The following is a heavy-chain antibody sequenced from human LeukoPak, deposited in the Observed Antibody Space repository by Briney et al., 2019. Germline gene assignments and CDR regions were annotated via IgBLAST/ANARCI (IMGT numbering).Heavy chain of an antibody. J-gene: IGHJ4*02. D-gene: IGHD6-19*01. V-gene: IGHV3-23*01. CDR1: GFTFSSYA. CDR3: AKDLIAVPWWDY. CDR2: ISGSGGST. Sequence: GGSLRLSCAASGFTFSSYAMSWVRQAPGKGLEWVSAISGSGGSTYYADSVKGRFTISRDNSKNTLYLQMNSLRAEDAAVYYCAKDLIAVPWWDYWGQGTLVTVSS.